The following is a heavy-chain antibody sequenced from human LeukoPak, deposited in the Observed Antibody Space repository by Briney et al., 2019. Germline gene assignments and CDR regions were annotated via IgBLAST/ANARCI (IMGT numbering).Heavy chain of an antibody. Sequence: SETLSLTCTVSGGSISSYYWSWIRQPAGKGLEWIGRIYTSGSTNYNPSLKSRVTMSVDTSKNQFSLKLSSVIAADTAVYYCARVSYSSSSGYYCYMDVWGKGTTVTVSS. D-gene: IGHD6-6*01. CDR3: ARVSYSSSSGYYCYMDV. CDR2: IYTSGST. CDR1: GGSISSYY. V-gene: IGHV4-4*07. J-gene: IGHJ6*03.